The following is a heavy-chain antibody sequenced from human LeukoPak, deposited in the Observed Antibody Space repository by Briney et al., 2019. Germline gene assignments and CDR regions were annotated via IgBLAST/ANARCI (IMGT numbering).Heavy chain of an antibody. Sequence: GGSLRLSCAASGFTFSSYAMSWVRQAPGKGLEWVSAISGSGGSTYYADSVKGRFTISRDNSKNTLYLQMNSLRAEDTAVYYCAKDQDHDYGDANPFDYWGQGTLVTVSS. J-gene: IGHJ4*02. CDR3: AKDQDHDYGDANPFDY. V-gene: IGHV3-23*01. D-gene: IGHD4-17*01. CDR2: ISGSGGST. CDR1: GFTFSSYA.